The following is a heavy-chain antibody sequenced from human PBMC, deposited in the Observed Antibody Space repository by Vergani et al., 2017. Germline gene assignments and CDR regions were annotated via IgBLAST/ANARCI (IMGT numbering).Heavy chain of an antibody. CDR1: GGSFSGYY. J-gene: IGHJ6*02. CDR3: ARDRSDFWSGYYRYGMDV. D-gene: IGHD3-3*01. CDR2: INHSGST. Sequence: QVQLQQWGAGLLKPSETLSLTCAVYGGSFSGYYWSWIRQPPGKGLEWIGEINHSGSTNYNPSLKSRVTISVDTSKNQFSLKLSSVTAADTAVYYCARDRSDFWSGYYRYGMDVWGQGTTVTVSS. V-gene: IGHV4-34*01.